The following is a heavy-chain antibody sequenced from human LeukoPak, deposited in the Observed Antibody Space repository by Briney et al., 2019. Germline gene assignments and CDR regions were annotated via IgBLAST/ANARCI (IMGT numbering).Heavy chain of an antibody. J-gene: IGHJ4*02. V-gene: IGHV3-23*01. Sequence: GGSLRLSCAASGFTFSSYAMSWVRQAPGKGLEWVSAISGSGGSTYYADSVKGRFTISRDNSKNTLYLQMNSLRAEDTAVHYCAKGGYCSGGSCYPYYFDYWGQGTLVTVSS. D-gene: IGHD2-15*01. CDR1: GFTFSSYA. CDR3: AKGGYCSGGSCYPYYFDY. CDR2: ISGSGGST.